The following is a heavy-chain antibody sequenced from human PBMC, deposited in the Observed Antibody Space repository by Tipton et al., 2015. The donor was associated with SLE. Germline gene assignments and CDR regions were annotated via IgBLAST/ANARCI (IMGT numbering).Heavy chain of an antibody. V-gene: IGHV3-64*07. CDR2: INDVGDST. CDR3: ARRGSSDYYSDY. D-gene: IGHD3-22*01. CDR1: GFTFSRSA. Sequence: VQLVQSGGGLVQPGGSLRLSCVVSGFTFSRSAMHWVRRTPGKGLECVSAINDVGDSTYYVDSVKGRFTISRDNSKNTLYLQMDSLSAEDMGVYHCARRGSSDYYSDYWGQGTLVTVSS. J-gene: IGHJ4*02.